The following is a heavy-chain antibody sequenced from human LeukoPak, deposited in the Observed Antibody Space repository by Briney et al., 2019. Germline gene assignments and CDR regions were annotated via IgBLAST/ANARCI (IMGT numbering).Heavy chain of an antibody. CDR2: TFYRSRWYT. Sequence: SQALSLTCAISGDSFSSNSGAWNWIRQSPSRGLEWLGRTFYRSRWYTDYAVSMKSRISINPDTSKNQFSLQLISVTPEDTAIYYCAKGRVSYYGMDVWGQGTTVTVSS. V-gene: IGHV6-1*01. D-gene: IGHD3-22*01. CDR3: AKGRVSYYGMDV. CDR1: GDSFSSNSGA. J-gene: IGHJ6*02.